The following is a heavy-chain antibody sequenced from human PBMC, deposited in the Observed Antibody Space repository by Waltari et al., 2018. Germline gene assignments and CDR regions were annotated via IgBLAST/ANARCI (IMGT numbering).Heavy chain of an antibody. CDR2: IYPDDPEI. CDR1: GITFSTNW. J-gene: IGHJ6*02. CDR3: ARQDPKYQYAMAV. Sequence: EVQLVPSGAEVKEPGESLKISCKDSGITFSTNWIGWVRQMPGRGREWMGIIYPDDPEIRYSPSLQGQVTISADRSINTAYLEWRSLKASDTALYFCARQDPKYQYAMAVWGQGTSVTVS. D-gene: IGHD2-2*01. V-gene: IGHV5-51*01.